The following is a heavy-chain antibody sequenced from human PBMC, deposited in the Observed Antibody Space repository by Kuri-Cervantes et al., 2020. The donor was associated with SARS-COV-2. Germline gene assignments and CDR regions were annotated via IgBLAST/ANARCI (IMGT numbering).Heavy chain of an antibody. Sequence: GGSLRLSCEASGLTFSRFWMHWVRQVPGKGLEWVSSISSSSSYIYYADSVKGRFTISRDNAKNSLYLQMNSLRAEDTAVYYCARVSSSITAGDAFGIWGQGTMVTVSS. CDR3: ARVSSSITAGDAFGI. V-gene: IGHV3-21*01. J-gene: IGHJ3*02. CDR1: GLTFSRFW. D-gene: IGHD3-10*01. CDR2: ISSSSSYI.